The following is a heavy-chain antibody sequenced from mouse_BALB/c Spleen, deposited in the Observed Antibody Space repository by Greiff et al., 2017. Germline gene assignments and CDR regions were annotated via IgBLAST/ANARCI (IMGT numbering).Heavy chain of an antibody. V-gene: IGHV2-9-2*01. CDR1: GFSLTSYD. CDR3: VRGEDVAMDY. J-gene: IGHJ4*01. Sequence: VQLVESGPGLVAPSQSLSITCTVSGFSLTSYDISWIRQPPGKGLEWLGVIWTGGGTNYNSAFMSRLSISKDNSKSQVFLKMNSLQTDDTAIYYCVRGEDVAMDYWGQGTSVTVSS. CDR2: IWTGGGT.